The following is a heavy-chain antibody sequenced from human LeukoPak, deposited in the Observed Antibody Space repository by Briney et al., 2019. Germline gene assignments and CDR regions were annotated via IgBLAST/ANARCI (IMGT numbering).Heavy chain of an antibody. J-gene: IGHJ6*03. V-gene: IGHV1-18*01. D-gene: IGHD6-13*01. CDR1: GYTFTSYG. Sequence: GASVKVSCKASGYTFTSYGISWVRQAPGQGLEWMGWISAYNGNTNHAQKLQGRVTMTTDTSTSTAYMELRSLRSDDTAVYYCARDWGGSSWYYYYYYMDVWGKGTTVTVSS. CDR2: ISAYNGNT. CDR3: ARDWGGSSWYYYYYYMDV.